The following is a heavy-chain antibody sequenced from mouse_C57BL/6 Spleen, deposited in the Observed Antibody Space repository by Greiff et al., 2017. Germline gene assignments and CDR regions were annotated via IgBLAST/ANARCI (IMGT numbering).Heavy chain of an antibody. D-gene: IGHD2-4*01. CDR2: IYPGSGNT. V-gene: IGHV1-84*01. CDR3: ARPIYYDYDGFAY. J-gene: IGHJ3*01. Sequence: VQLQQSGPELVKPGASVKISCKASGYTFTDYYINWVKQRPGQGLEWIGWIYPGSGNTTYNEKFKGKATLTVDTSSSTSYMQLSSLTSADSAVYFCARPIYYDYDGFAYWGQGALVTVSA. CDR1: GYTFTDYY.